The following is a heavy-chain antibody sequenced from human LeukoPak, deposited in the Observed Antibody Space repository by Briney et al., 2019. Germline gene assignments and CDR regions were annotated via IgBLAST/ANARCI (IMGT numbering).Heavy chain of an antibody. CDR1: GGTFSSYA. CDR3: ARRIAVAGPNDY. D-gene: IGHD6-19*01. CDR2: IIPIFGTA. J-gene: IGHJ4*02. Sequence: ASVKVSCKASGGTFSSYAISWVRQAPGQGLEWMGGIIPIFGTANYAQKFQGRVTITADESTSTAYMELSSLRSEDTAVYYCARRIAVAGPNDYWGQGTLVTVSS. V-gene: IGHV1-69*13.